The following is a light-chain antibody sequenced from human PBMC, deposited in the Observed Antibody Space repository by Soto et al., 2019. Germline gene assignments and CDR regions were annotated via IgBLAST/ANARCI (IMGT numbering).Light chain of an antibody. CDR2: GAS. CDR1: QSVSSN. J-gene: IGKJ2*01. Sequence: EIVMTQSPATLSVSPGERATLSCRASQSVSSNLAWYQQKPGQAPRLLIYGASTRATGIPARFSGSGSGTDFTLTISSLRSEDFAVYYCQQYNNWPAGYTFGQGTKLEIK. CDR3: QQYNNWPAGYT. V-gene: IGKV3-15*01.